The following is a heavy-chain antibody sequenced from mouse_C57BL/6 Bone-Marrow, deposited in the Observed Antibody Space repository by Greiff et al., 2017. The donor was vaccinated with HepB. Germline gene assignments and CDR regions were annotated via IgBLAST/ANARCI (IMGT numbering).Heavy chain of an antibody. J-gene: IGHJ4*01. CDR3: VGNDGYYCAMDY. D-gene: IGHD2-3*01. CDR2: IRSKSSNYAT. Sequence: EVQVVESGGGLVQPKGSLKLSCAASGFTFNTYAMHWVRQAPGKGLEWVARIRSKSSNYATYYADSVKDRFTISRDDSQGMLYLQMNNLKTEDTAMYYCVGNDGYYCAMDYWGQGTSVTVSS. CDR1: GFTFNTYA. V-gene: IGHV10-3*01.